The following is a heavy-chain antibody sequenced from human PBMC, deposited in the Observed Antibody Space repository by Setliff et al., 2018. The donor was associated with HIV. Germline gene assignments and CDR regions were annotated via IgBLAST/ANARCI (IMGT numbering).Heavy chain of an antibody. CDR1: GGSISRYY. Sequence: SETLSLTCTVSGGSISRYYWSWIRQPAGKGLEWIGRIYSSGSSNYNPSLKSRVTMSLDTSKNQFSLKLSSVTAADTAMYYCARVSYYDKKGISFYYYYMDVWGKGTTVTVSS. CDR2: IYSSGSS. V-gene: IGHV4-4*07. CDR3: ARVSYYDKKGISFYYYYMDV. J-gene: IGHJ6*03. D-gene: IGHD3-22*01.